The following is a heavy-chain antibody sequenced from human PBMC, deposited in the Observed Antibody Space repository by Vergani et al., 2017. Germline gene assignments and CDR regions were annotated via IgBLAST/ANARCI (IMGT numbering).Heavy chain of an antibody. CDR1: GGSFSGYY. V-gene: IGHV4-34*01. Sequence: QVQLQQWGAGLLKPSETLSLTCAVYGGSFSGYYWSWIRQPPGKGLEWIGEINHSGSTNYNPSLKSRVTISVDTSKNQFSLKLSYVTAADTAVYYCARGRSGSYFLGVWFDPWGQGTLVTVSS. CDR3: ARGRSGSYFLGVWFDP. J-gene: IGHJ5*02. D-gene: IGHD1-26*01. CDR2: INHSGST.